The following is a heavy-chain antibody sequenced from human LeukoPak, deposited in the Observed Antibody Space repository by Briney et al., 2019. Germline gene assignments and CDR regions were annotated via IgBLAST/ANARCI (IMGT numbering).Heavy chain of an antibody. CDR3: ARMTVDIVVVPAAIRRYEYFQH. V-gene: IGHV4-59*08. CDR1: GGSISSYY. D-gene: IGHD2-2*03. J-gene: IGHJ1*01. Sequence: SETLSLNCTVSGGSISSYYWSWIRQPPGKGLEWIGYIYYSGSTNYNPSLKSRVTISVDTSKNQFSLKLSSVTAADTAVYYCARMTVDIVVVPAAIRRYEYFQHWGQGTLVTVSS. CDR2: IYYSGST.